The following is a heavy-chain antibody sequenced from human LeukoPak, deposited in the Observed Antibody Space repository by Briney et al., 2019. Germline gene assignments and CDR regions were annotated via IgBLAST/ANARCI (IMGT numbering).Heavy chain of an antibody. D-gene: IGHD3-3*01. CDR2: IIPIFGTA. CDR3: ARVGPYDFWSGYLPPHYFDY. J-gene: IGHJ4*02. CDR1: GGTFSSYA. Sequence: SVKVSCKASGGTFSSYAISWVRQAPGQGLEWMGGIIPIFGTANYAQKFQGRVTITADESTSTAYMELSSLRSEDTAVYYCARVGPYDFWSGYLPPHYFDYWGQGTPVTVSS. V-gene: IGHV1-69*13.